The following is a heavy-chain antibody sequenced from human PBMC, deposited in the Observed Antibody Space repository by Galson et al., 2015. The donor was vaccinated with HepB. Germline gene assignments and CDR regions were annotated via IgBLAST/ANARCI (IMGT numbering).Heavy chain of an antibody. J-gene: IGHJ2*01. CDR1: GGSISSYY. Sequence: ETLSLTCTVSGGSISSYYWSWIRQPPGKGLEWIGYIYYSGSTNYSPSLKSRVTISVDTSKNQFSLKLSSVTAADTAVYYCARHDYGGNSEGVYWYFDLWGRGTPVTVSS. V-gene: IGHV4-59*08. D-gene: IGHD4-23*01. CDR2: IYYSGST. CDR3: ARHDYGGNSEGVYWYFDL.